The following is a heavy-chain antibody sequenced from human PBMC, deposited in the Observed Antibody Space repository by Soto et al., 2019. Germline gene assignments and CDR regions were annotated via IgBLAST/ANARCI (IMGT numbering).Heavy chain of an antibody. Sequence: SETHSLTCTVSGGYISSYYWSWIRQPPGKGLEWIGYIYYSGSTNYNPSLKSRVTISVDTSKNQFSLKLSSVTAADTAVYYCARDLELRGYYYGMDVWGQGTTVTVSS. CDR2: IYYSGST. CDR1: GGYISSYY. J-gene: IGHJ6*02. CDR3: ARDLELRGYYYGMDV. V-gene: IGHV4-59*01. D-gene: IGHD1-26*01.